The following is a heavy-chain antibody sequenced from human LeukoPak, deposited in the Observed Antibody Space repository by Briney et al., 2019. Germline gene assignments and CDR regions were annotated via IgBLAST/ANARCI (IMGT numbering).Heavy chain of an antibody. CDR2: IYHSGST. D-gene: IGHD3-16*01. J-gene: IGHJ3*02. CDR3: ARDPSMGDDAFDI. V-gene: IGHV4-4*02. Sequence: ASETLSLTCAVSGGSISSSNWWNWVRQPPGKGLEWIGEIYHSGSTNYNPSLKSRVTISVDKSKNQFSLKLSSVTAADTAVYYCARDPSMGDDAFDIWGQGTMVTVSS. CDR1: GGSISSSNW.